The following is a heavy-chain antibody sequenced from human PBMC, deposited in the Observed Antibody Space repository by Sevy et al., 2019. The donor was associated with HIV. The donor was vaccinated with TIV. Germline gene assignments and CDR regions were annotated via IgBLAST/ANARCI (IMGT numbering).Heavy chain of an antibody. CDR1: GFTFRSYS. J-gene: IGHJ6*02. D-gene: IGHD6-25*01. V-gene: IGHV3-21*01. Sequence: GGSLRLSCAASGFTFRSYSMNWVRQAPGKGLEWVSSISTINNYIYYADSMKGRFTISSDNAKNSLFLQMNSLIAEDTAVYYCARMGGLTDNGMDVWGQGTTVTVSS. CDR2: ISTINNYI. CDR3: ARMGGLTDNGMDV.